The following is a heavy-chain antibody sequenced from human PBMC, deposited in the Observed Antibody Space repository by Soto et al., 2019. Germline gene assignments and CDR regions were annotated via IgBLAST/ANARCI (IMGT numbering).Heavy chain of an antibody. Sequence: GESLKISCKGSGYSFTSYWIGWVRQMPGKGLEWMGIIYPGDSDTRYSPSFQGQVTISADKSISTAYLQWSSLKASDTAMYYCARRGYCSGGSCYSGRFDPWGQGTLVTVSS. J-gene: IGHJ5*02. D-gene: IGHD2-15*01. V-gene: IGHV5-51*01. CDR3: ARRGYCSGGSCYSGRFDP. CDR1: GYSFTSYW. CDR2: IYPGDSDT.